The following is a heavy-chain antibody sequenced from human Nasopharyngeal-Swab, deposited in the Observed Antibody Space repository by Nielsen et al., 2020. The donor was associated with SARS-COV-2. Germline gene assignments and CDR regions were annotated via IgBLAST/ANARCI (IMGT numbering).Heavy chain of an antibody. Sequence: ASVKVSCKASGYTFTSYDINWVRQATGQGLEWMGWMNPNSGNTIYAQKFQGRVTMTEDTSTDTAYMELSSLRSEDTAVYYCRVVPAAMWYYYYGMDVWGQGTTVTVSS. CDR2: MNPNSGNT. V-gene: IGHV1-8*01. D-gene: IGHD2-2*01. CDR1: GYTFTSYD. J-gene: IGHJ6*02. CDR3: RVVPAAMWYYYYGMDV.